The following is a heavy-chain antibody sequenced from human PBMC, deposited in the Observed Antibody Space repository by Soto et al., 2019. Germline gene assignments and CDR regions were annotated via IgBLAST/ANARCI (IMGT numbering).Heavy chain of an antibody. D-gene: IGHD5-12*01. CDR2: IIPILDIV. CDR1: GGTFSSYT. CDR3: EVMATIKSGFDY. J-gene: IGHJ4*02. V-gene: IGHV1-69*02. Sequence: QVQLVQSGAEVTKPGSSVKVSCKASGGTFSSYTISWVRQAPGQGLEWMGRIIPILDIVNYAQKFQGRVTITADKSTSTAYMELSSLRSEDTAVYYCEVMATIKSGFDYWGQGTLVTVSS.